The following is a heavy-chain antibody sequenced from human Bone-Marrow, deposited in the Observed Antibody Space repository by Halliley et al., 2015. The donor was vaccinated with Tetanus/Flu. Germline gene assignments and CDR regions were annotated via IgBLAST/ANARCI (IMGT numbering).Heavy chain of an antibody. D-gene: IGHD3-10*01. CDR1: GYTFTTYG. CDR2: INPNNGNT. CDR3: ARVDQFGAPFDF. Sequence: QLVQSGAEVKKPGASVKVSCKASGYTFTTYGINWVRQAPGQGLEWMAWINPNNGNTNYAQSLQGRVAMTTDTSTSTAYMELSSLRSEDTAVYFCARVDQFGAPFDFWGQGTLVTVSS. V-gene: IGHV1-18*04. J-gene: IGHJ4*02.